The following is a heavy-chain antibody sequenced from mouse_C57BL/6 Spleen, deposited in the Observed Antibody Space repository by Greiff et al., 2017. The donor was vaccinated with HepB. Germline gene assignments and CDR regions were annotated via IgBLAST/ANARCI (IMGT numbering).Heavy chain of an antibody. CDR1: GFTFSDYG. CDR3: ASGSSYGGFAY. CDR2: ISSGSSTI. J-gene: IGHJ3*01. V-gene: IGHV5-17*01. Sequence: EVKLEESGGGLVKPGGSLKLSCAASGFTFSDYGMHWVRQAPEKGLEWVAYISSGSSTIYYADTVKVRFTISRDNAKNTLFLQMTSLRSEDTAMYYCASGSSYGGFAYWGQGTLVTVSA. D-gene: IGHD1-1*01.